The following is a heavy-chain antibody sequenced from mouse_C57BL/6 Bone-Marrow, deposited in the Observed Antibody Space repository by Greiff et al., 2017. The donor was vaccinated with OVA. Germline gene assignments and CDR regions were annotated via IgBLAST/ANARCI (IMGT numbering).Heavy chain of an antibody. CDR1: GYTFTDYE. CDR2: IDPETGGT. CDR3: TRWGSSKDYAMDY. J-gene: IGHJ4*01. V-gene: IGHV1-15*01. D-gene: IGHD6-1*01. Sequence: QVQLQQSGAELVRPGASVTLSCKASGYTFTDYEMHWVKQTPVHGLEWIGAIDPETGGTAYNQKFKGKAILTADKSSSTAYMELRSLTSEDSAVYYCTRWGSSKDYAMDYWGQGTSVTVSS.